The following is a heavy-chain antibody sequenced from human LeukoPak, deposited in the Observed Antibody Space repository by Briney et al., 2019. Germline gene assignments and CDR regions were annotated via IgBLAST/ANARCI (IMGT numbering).Heavy chain of an antibody. CDR2: IKRKTDGETT. CDR1: GFSFDNAW. V-gene: IGHV3-15*05. Sequence: GSLRLSCAASGFSFDNAWMNWARQAPGKGLEWVGRIKRKTDGETTDYATPVKGRFTISRDDSKNTLYLQMNSLRAEDTAVYYCARVWGSFYFDYWGQGTLVTVSS. CDR3: ARVWGSFYFDY. D-gene: IGHD7-27*01. J-gene: IGHJ4*02.